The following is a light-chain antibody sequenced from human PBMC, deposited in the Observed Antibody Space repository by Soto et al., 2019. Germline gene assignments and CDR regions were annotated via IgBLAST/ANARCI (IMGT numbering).Light chain of an antibody. CDR3: SSYKIGGNYV. J-gene: IGLJ1*01. Sequence: XSVLTQPASVSGSPGQSITISCTGTSSDFGTYNSVSWYQQHPGKAPKVMIYDVSNRPSGVSNRFSGSKSGNTASLTISGLQAEDGDDYYCSSYKIGGNYVFGTGTKVTVL. CDR1: SSDFGTYNS. CDR2: DVS. V-gene: IGLV2-14*01.